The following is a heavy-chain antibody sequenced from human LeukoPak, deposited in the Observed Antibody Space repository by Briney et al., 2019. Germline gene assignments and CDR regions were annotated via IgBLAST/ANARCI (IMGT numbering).Heavy chain of an antibody. V-gene: IGHV3-23*01. Sequence: GGSLRLSCAASGFAFSNYWMNWVRQAPGKGLEWVSFISGSGDTTYYADSVKGRFTISRDSSKNTLYLQMNSLRAEDTAVYYCAKSRGESRGASNYWGQGTLVTVSS. CDR3: AKSRGESRGASNY. CDR2: ISGSGDTT. D-gene: IGHD1-26*01. J-gene: IGHJ4*02. CDR1: GFAFSNYW.